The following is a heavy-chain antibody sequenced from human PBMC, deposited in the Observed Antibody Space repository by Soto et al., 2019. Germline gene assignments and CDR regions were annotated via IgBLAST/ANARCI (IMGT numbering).Heavy chain of an antibody. CDR3: AKARHDPRDHLPY. J-gene: IGHJ4*02. V-gene: IGHV3-23*01. D-gene: IGHD1-1*01. CDR2: VSANGQGI. Sequence: GGSLLLSCAGSGFTFSSSAISWVRQAPGKGLEWVSAVSANGQGIYYADSVRGRFTISRDNSKNTVFLHMDSLSAEDTAVYYCAKARHDPRDHLPYSGQGTWVTVSS. CDR1: GFTFSSSA.